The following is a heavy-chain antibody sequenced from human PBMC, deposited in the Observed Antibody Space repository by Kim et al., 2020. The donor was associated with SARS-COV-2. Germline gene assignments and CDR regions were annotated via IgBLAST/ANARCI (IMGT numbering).Heavy chain of an antibody. V-gene: IGHV1-18*01. CDR3: ARKPTGAPFDY. J-gene: IGHJ4*02. CDR2: ISASNGDI. D-gene: IGHD1-1*01. CDR1: GYTFTGYG. Sequence: ASVKVSCKASGYTFTGYGISWVRQAPGQGLEWMGWISASNGDIHYAQTLQGRVTMTTDTSTSTAYMELRSLTSDDTAVYYCARKPTGAPFDYWGQGNLVTVSS.